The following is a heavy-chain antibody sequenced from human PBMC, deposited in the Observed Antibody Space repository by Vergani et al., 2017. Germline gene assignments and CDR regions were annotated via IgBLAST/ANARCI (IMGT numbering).Heavy chain of an antibody. D-gene: IGHD6-19*01. Sequence: QVQLVQSGAEVKKPGASVKVSCKASGYTFTGYYMHWVRQAPGQGLEWMGWINPNSGGTNYAQKFQGRVTMTRDTSISTAYMELSRLRSDDTAVYYCARDPXSGWTDYYYYGMDVWGQGTTVTVSS. CDR3: ARDPXSGWTDYYYYGMDV. CDR2: INPNSGGT. J-gene: IGHJ6*02. V-gene: IGHV1-2*02. CDR1: GYTFTGYY.